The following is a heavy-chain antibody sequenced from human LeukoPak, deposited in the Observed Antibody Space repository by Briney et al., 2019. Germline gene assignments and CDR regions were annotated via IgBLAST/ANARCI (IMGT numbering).Heavy chain of an antibody. CDR2: IWADGSNK. CDR3: GRADDYHDSGSLYLPT. J-gene: IGHJ4*02. V-gene: IGHV3-33*03. D-gene: IGHD5-12*01. Sequence: GMSLRLSCAAYGFTFKNYGMQWVRQAPGKGLEWLAVIWADGSNKNYADSVKGRFTLSRDNTRNLVYLQMDDLRAEDTAIYYCGRADDYHDSGSLYLPTWGQGSLVTVSS. CDR1: GFTFKNYG.